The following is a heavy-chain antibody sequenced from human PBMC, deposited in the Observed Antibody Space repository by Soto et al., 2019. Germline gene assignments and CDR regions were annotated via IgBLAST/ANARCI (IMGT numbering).Heavy chain of an antibody. J-gene: IGHJ6*03. D-gene: IGHD1-26*01. CDR2: ISSSSSYI. Sequence: GGSLRLSCAASGFTFSSYSMNWVRQAPGKGLEWVSSISSSSSYIYYADSVKGRFTISRDNAKNSLYLQMNSLRAEDTAVYYCAREATRYYYYMDVWGKGTTVTVSS. V-gene: IGHV3-21*01. CDR3: AREATRYYYYMDV. CDR1: GFTFSSYS.